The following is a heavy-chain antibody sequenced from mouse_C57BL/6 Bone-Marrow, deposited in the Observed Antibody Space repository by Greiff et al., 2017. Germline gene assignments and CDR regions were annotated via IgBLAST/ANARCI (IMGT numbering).Heavy chain of an antibody. CDR2: IYPRSGNT. D-gene: IGHD1-1*01. V-gene: IGHV1-81*01. CDR3: ASPLITTVVEGGFAY. Sequence: VQLQQSGAELARPGASVKLSCKASGYTFTSYGISWVKQRTGQGLEWIGEIYPRSGNTYENEKFKGKATLTADKSSSTGYMELRSLTSEDSAVYFWASPLITTVVEGGFAYWGQGTLVTVSA. CDR1: GYTFTSYG. J-gene: IGHJ3*01.